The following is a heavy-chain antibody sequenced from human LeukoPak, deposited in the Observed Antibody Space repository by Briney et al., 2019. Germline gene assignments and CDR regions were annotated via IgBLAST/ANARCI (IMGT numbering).Heavy chain of an antibody. Sequence: SETLSLTCAVYGGSFSGYYWSWIRQPPGKGLEWIGEINHSGSTNYNPSLKSRVTISVDTSKNQFSLKLSSVTAADTAVYYCAREGNYGDYPGYWGQGTLVTVSS. D-gene: IGHD4-17*01. CDR1: GGSFSGYY. CDR3: AREGNYGDYPGY. V-gene: IGHV4-34*01. CDR2: INHSGST. J-gene: IGHJ4*02.